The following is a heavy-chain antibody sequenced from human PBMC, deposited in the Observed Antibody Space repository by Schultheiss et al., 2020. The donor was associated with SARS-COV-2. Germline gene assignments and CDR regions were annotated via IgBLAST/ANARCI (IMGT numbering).Heavy chain of an antibody. V-gene: IGHV4-39*07. D-gene: IGHD4-17*01. CDR2: INHSGST. J-gene: IGHJ6*02. CDR1: GGSISSSSYY. Sequence: SETLSLTCTVSGGSISSSSYYWGWIRQPPGKGLEWIGEINHSGSTNYNPSLKSRVTISVDTSKNQFSLKLSSVTAADTAVYYCAKDLHGDSYNYYYYYGMDVWGQGTTVTVSS. CDR3: AKDLHGDSYNYYYYYGMDV.